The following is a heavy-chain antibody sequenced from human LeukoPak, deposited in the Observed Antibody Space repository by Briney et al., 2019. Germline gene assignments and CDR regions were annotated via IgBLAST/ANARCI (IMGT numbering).Heavy chain of an antibody. V-gene: IGHV3-23*01. J-gene: IGHJ4*02. CDR1: GFNFNKYD. CDR3: AKGGWLDD. CDR2: ITGRSDKT. Sequence: GGSLRLSCAASGFNFNKYDMTWARQAPGKGLEWVSTITGRSDKTYYTDSVKGRFVTSRGDSKDTLYLQMNSLRAEDTALYYCAKGGWLDDLGQGALVTVSS. D-gene: IGHD6-19*01.